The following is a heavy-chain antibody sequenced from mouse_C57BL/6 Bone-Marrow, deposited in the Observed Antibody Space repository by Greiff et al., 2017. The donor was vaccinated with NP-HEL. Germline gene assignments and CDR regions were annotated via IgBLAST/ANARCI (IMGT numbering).Heavy chain of an antibody. CDR2: IYPGSGST. J-gene: IGHJ2*01. V-gene: IGHV1-55*01. D-gene: IGHD1-1*01. CDR1: GYTFTSYW. CDR3: ARSLYYGSSYDYFDY. Sequence: VQLQQPGAELVKPGASVKMSCKASGYTFTSYWITWVKQRPGQGLEWIGDIYPGSGSTNYNEKFKSKATLTVDTSSSTAYMQLSSLTSEASAVYYCARSLYYGSSYDYFDYWGQGTTLTVSS.